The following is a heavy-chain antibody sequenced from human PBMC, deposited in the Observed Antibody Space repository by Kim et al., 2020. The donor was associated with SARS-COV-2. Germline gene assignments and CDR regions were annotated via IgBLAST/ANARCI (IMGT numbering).Heavy chain of an antibody. J-gene: IGHJ6*02. CDR2: ICSSGSTI. CDR3: ARVEYYYGMDV. Sequence: GGSLRLSCAASGFTFSSYAMNWVRQAPGKGLEWVSYICSSGSTIYYADSVKGRFTISRDNAKNSLYLQMNSLRAEDTAVYYCARVEYYYGMDVWGQGTPLTVSS. CDR1: GFTFSSYA. V-gene: IGHV3-48*03.